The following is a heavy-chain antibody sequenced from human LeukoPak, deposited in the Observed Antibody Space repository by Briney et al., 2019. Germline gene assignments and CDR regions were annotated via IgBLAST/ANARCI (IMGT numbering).Heavy chain of an antibody. CDR2: INPTGGST. D-gene: IGHD1-26*01. CDR3: ARDNSVGDNAWWFDP. CDR1: GYTFTSYG. V-gene: IGHV1-46*01. J-gene: IGHJ5*02. Sequence: ASVKVSCKASGYTFTSYGISWVRQAPGQGLEWMGLINPTGGSTGYAQKFQGRVTMTRDMSTSTDYMELSSLRSEDTAIYYGARDNSVGDNAWWFDPWGQGTLVTVSS.